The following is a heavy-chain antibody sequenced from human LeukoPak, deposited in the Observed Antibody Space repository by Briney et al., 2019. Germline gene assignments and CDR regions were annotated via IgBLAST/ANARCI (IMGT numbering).Heavy chain of an antibody. CDR3: AKETGRWELE. CDR2: ISNDGSNK. CDR1: GFTFSSYG. Sequence: GGSLRLSCAASGFTFSSYGIHWVRQAPGKGLEWVAVISNDGSNKYYADSVKDRFTISRDNSKNTLYLQMNSLRAEDTAVYYCAKETGRWELEWGQGTLVTVSS. V-gene: IGHV3-30*18. J-gene: IGHJ4*02. D-gene: IGHD1-26*01.